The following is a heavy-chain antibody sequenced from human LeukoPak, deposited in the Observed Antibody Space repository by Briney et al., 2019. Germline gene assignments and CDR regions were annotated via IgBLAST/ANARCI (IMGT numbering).Heavy chain of an antibody. CDR2: ISSSGSTI. Sequence: GGSLRLSCAASGFTFSDYYISWIRQAPGNGLEWVSYISSSGSTIYYADSVKGRFTISRDNAKNSLYLQMNSLRAEDTAVYYCARETRPYSYGSPNYYYYGMDVWGQGTTVTVSS. CDR1: GFTFSDYY. D-gene: IGHD5-18*01. V-gene: IGHV3-11*01. J-gene: IGHJ6*02. CDR3: ARETRPYSYGSPNYYYYGMDV.